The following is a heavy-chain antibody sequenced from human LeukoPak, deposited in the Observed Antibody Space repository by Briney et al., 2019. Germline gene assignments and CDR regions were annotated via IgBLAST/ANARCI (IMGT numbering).Heavy chain of an antibody. CDR3: ARVSYYYVSGSDRPTAVYYFDY. V-gene: IGHV3-74*01. J-gene: IGHJ4*02. CDR2: INSDGSST. Sequence: PGGSLRLSCSASGFTFSSYWMHWVRQAPGRGVVWVSRINSDGSSTSYAHSVKGRFSISRDNAKKTLYLQMNSRRAADSAVYYCARVSYYYVSGSDRPTAVYYFDYWGQGTLVTVSS. CDR1: GFTFSSYW. D-gene: IGHD3-10*01.